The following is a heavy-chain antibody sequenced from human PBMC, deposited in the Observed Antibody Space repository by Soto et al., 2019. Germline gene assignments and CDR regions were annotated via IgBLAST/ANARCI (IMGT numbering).Heavy chain of an antibody. D-gene: IGHD6-13*01. Sequence: QVQLVESGGGVVQPGRSLRLSCAASGFTFSSYGMHWVRKAPGKGLEWVAVIWYDGSNKYYADSVKGRFTISRDNSKNTLYLQMNSLRAEDTAVYYCARSGYSSSWYSHRIAHGMDVWGQGTTVTVSS. J-gene: IGHJ6*02. CDR3: ARSGYSSSWYSHRIAHGMDV. CDR1: GFTFSSYG. V-gene: IGHV3-33*01. CDR2: IWYDGSNK.